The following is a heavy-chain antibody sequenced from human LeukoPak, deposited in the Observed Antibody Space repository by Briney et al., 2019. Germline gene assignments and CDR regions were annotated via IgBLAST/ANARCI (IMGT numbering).Heavy chain of an antibody. V-gene: IGHV3-21*01. J-gene: IGHJ4*02. CDR2: ISSSSSYI. D-gene: IGHD3-10*01. CDR3: ARDPYTGGTMVRGAHFDY. CDR1: GFTFSSYS. Sequence: GGSLRLSCAASGFTFSSYSMNWVRQAPGKGLEWVSSISSSSSYIYYADSVKGRFTISRDNAKNSLYLQMNSLRAEDTAVYYCARDPYTGGTMVRGAHFDYWGQGTLVTVSS.